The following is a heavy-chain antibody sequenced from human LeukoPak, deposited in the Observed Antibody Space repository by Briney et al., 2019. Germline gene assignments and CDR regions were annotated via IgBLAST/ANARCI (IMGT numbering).Heavy chain of an antibody. CDR1: GGSISSGGYY. CDR3: AREPPLRNDYGDYPCDY. V-gene: IGHV4-31*03. D-gene: IGHD4-17*01. Sequence: PSEALSLTCTVSGGSISSGGYYWSWIRQHPGKGLEWIGYIYYSGSTYYNPSLKSRVTISVDTSKNQFSLKLSSVTAADTAVYYCAREPPLRNDYGDYPCDYWGQGTLVTVSS. J-gene: IGHJ4*02. CDR2: IYYSGST.